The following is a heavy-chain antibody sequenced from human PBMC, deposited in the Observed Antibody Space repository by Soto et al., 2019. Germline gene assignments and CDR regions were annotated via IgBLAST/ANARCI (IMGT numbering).Heavy chain of an antibody. CDR1: GYTFSRHG. V-gene: IGHV1-18*04. J-gene: IGHJ4*02. Sequence: QVQLVQSGAEVKKPGASVTVSCKASGYTFSRHGISWVRQAPGQGLEWMAWSGNTNNAQKLQGRLTLTTNPSTRTAYMELRSLRSDDTAVYYCARGADDFSSGYYYEYWGQGTLVTVSS. D-gene: IGHD3-3*01. CDR2: SGNT. CDR3: ARGADDFSSGYYYEY.